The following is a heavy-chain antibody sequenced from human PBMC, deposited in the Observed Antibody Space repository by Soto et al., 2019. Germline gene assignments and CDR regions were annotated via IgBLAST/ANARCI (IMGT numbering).Heavy chain of an antibody. CDR1: GFTFSSYG. CDR2: ISYDGSNK. J-gene: IGHJ6*02. CDR3: AKDSKRWLQLFAYYYGMDV. D-gene: IGHD5-12*01. Sequence: PGGSLRLSCAASGFTFSSYGMHWVRQAPGKGLEWVAVISYDGSNKYYADSVKGRFTISRDNSKNTLYLQMNSLRAEDTAVYYCAKDSKRWLQLFAYYYGMDVWGQGTTVTVSS. V-gene: IGHV3-30*18.